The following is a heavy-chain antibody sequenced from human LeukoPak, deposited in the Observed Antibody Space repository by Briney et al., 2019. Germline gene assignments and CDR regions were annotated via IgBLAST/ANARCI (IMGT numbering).Heavy chain of an antibody. CDR3: AKGYYGSGSYGWFDY. CDR1: GFTFSSSA. V-gene: IGHV3-23*01. Sequence: GGSLRLSCAASGFTFSSSAMSWVRQAPGKGLEWVSTISGSGDRTYYADSVKGRFTISRDNSKNTLFLHMNSLRAEDAAVYSCAKGYYGSGSYGWFDYWGQGTLVTVSS. J-gene: IGHJ4*02. D-gene: IGHD3-10*01. CDR2: ISGSGDRT.